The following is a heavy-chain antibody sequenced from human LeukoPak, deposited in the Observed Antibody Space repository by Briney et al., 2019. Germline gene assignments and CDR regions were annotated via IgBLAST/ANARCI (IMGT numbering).Heavy chain of an antibody. CDR3: ARGIQLTSYYYYGVDV. V-gene: IGHV3-48*02. CDR1: GFTFSSHS. D-gene: IGHD1-1*01. J-gene: IGHJ6*02. CDR2: ISSSSTI. Sequence: GGSLRLSCAASGFTFSSHSMNWVRQAPGKGLEWVSYISSSSTIYYADSVKGRFTISRDNAKTSLYLQMNSLRDEDTAVYYCARGIQLTSYYYYGVDVWGQGTTVTVSS.